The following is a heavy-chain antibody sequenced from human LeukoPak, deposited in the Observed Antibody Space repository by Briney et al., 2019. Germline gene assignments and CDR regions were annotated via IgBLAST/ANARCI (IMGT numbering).Heavy chain of an antibody. J-gene: IGHJ1*01. CDR3: ARGLLKWNSSGYYYFQH. CDR2: IIYSGST. CDR1: GGSFSGYY. D-gene: IGHD3-22*01. V-gene: IGHV4-34*01. Sequence: SQTLFLTCAVYGGSFSGYYWSWIRQPPGKGLEWIGEIIYSGSTNYNPSLKSRVTISVDTSKNQFSLKLSSVTAADTAVYYCARGLLKWNSSGYYYFQHWGQGTLVTVSS.